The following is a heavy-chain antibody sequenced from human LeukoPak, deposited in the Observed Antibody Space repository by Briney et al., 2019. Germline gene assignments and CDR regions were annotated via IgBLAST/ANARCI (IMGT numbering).Heavy chain of an antibody. Sequence: GSSVKVSCKASGGTFSSYAISWVRQAPGQGLEWMGGIIPIFGTANYAQKFQGRVTITADESTSTAYMELSSLRSEDTAVYYCARGRAYCGGDCSGGFDPWGQGTLVTVSS. CDR3: ARGRAYCGGDCSGGFDP. J-gene: IGHJ5*02. D-gene: IGHD2-21*02. CDR2: IIPIFGTA. CDR1: GGTFSSYA. V-gene: IGHV1-69*01.